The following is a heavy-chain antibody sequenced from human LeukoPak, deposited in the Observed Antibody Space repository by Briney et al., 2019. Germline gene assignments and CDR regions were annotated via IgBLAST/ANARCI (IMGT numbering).Heavy chain of an antibody. CDR2: ISGSGGST. D-gene: IGHD2-2*01. Sequence: GGSLRLSCAASGFTFSSYAMSWVRQAPGKGLEWVSAISGSGGSTYYADSVKGRFTISRDNAKNSLYLQMNSLRAEDTAVYYCARDSVPAALGGFDPWGQGTLVTVSS. CDR1: GFTFSSYA. CDR3: ARDSVPAALGGFDP. J-gene: IGHJ5*02. V-gene: IGHV3-23*01.